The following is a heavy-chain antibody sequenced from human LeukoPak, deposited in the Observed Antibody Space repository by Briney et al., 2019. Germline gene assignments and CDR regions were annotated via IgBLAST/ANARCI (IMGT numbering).Heavy chain of an antibody. V-gene: IGHV4-39*07. J-gene: IGHJ4*02. D-gene: IGHD3-22*01. Sequence: PSETLSLTCTVSGGSISSSSYYWGWIRQPPGKGLEWIGSIYYSGSTYYNPSLKSRVTISVDTSKNQFSLKLSSVTAADTAVYYCARSYYDFPFDYWGQGTLVTVSS. CDR1: GGSISSSSYY. CDR3: ARSYYDFPFDY. CDR2: IYYSGST.